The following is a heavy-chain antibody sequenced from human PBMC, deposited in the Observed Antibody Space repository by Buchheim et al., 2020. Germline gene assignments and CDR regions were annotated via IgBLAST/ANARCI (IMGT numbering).Heavy chain of an antibody. CDR1: GGSISSYY. J-gene: IGHJ6*02. CDR2: IYYSGST. V-gene: IGHV4-59*01. CDR3: AGQYSSGWYGDYYGMDV. D-gene: IGHD6-19*01. Sequence: QVQLQESGPGLVKPSETLSLTCTVSGGSISSYYWSWIRQPPGKGLEWIGYIYYSGSTNYNPSLKSRVTISVDTSKNQFSLKLSSGTAADTAVYYCAGQYSSGWYGDYYGMDVWGQGTT.